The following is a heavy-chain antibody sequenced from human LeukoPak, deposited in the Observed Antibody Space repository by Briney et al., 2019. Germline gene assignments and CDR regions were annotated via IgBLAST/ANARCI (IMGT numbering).Heavy chain of an antibody. J-gene: IGHJ4*02. CDR2: ISYDGSNK. CDR1: GFTFSSYG. D-gene: IGHD3-10*01. V-gene: IGHV3-30*18. Sequence: GGSLRLSCAASGFTFSSYGMHWVRRAPGKGLEWVAVISYDGSNKYYADSVKGRFTISRDNSKNTLYLQMNSLRAEDTAVYYCAKDHPLLWFGELLPRFEDWGQGTLVTVSS. CDR3: AKDHPLLWFGELLPRFED.